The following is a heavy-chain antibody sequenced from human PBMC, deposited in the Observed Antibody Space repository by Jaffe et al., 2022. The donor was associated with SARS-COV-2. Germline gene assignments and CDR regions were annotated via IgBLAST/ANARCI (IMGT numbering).Heavy chain of an antibody. J-gene: IGHJ3*02. CDR2: INLSGGT. CDR3: ASLGGFDI. V-gene: IGHV4-61*02. D-gene: IGHD3-16*01. CDR1: GDSVTNSKYY. Sequence: QVQLQESGPGLVKPSQTLSLTCTVSGDSVTNSKYYWTWIRQPAGKGLEWVGRINLSGGTYYNPSLESRVTISVDTTKNQFSLRLTSVTAADTAVYYCASLGGFDIWGQGTMVTVSS.